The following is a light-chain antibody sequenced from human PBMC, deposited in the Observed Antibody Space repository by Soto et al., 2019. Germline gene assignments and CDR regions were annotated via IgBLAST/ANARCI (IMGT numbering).Light chain of an antibody. CDR1: QSVSSN. CDR2: GAS. Sequence: EIVMTQSPATLSVSPGERATLSCRASQSVSSNLAWYQQKPGQAPRLLIYGASTRATGIPSRFSGSRSGTEFTLTISSLQSEEFAVYYCQQYNNWRGTFGQGTQVEIK. J-gene: IGKJ1*01. CDR3: QQYNNWRGT. V-gene: IGKV3-15*01.